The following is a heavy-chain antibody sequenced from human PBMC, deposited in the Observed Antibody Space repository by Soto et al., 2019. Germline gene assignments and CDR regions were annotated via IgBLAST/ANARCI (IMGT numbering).Heavy chain of an antibody. J-gene: IGHJ4*02. CDR3: AKDFGCNQGALYLDY. Sequence: GGSLRLSCAASGFTFSGYSMSWVRQVPGKGLEWISAISSSGSSIYCADSLKGRFTTSIDNSKNKMYLQMNILRAEDTAVYTCAKDFGCNQGALYLDYWGQGTLVTVSS. D-gene: IGHD3-9*01. V-gene: IGHV3-23*01. CDR1: GFTFSGYS. CDR2: ISSSGSSI.